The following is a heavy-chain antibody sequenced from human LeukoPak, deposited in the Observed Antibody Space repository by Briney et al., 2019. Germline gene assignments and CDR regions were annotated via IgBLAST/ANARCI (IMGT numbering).Heavy chain of an antibody. CDR1: GFTFSSYG. CDR2: IWYDGSNK. CDR3: ARVRGCSGGSCYYLDY. D-gene: IGHD2-15*01. Sequence: GRSLILSCAASGFTFSSYGMHWVRQAPGKGLEWVAVIWYDGSNKYYADSVKGRFTISRDNSKNTLYLQMNSLRAEDTAVYYCARVRGCSGGSCYYLDYWGQGTLVTVSS. J-gene: IGHJ4*02. V-gene: IGHV3-33*01.